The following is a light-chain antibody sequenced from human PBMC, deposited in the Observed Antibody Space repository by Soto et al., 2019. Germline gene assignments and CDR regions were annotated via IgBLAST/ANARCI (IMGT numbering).Light chain of an antibody. CDR1: QSVSSY. V-gene: IGKV3-15*01. CDR2: GAS. Sequence: EIVLTQSPATLSLSPGERATLSCRASQSVSSYLAWYQQKPGQAPRILISGASTRAAGIPARFSGSGSGTEFTLTISSLQSEDFAVYYCQHYKTWPWTFGQGTKVDIK. CDR3: QHYKTWPWT. J-gene: IGKJ1*01.